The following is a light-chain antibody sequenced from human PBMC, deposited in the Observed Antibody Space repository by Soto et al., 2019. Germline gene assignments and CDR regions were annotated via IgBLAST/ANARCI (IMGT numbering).Light chain of an antibody. CDR2: EVS. V-gene: IGLV2-8*01. CDR1: SSDVGGYNY. Sequence: QSVLTQPPSASGSPGQSVTISCTGTSSDVGGYNYVSWYQQHPGKAPKLMIYEVSERPSGVPDRFSGPKSGNTASLTVSGLQAEDEAEYYCSSYAGSNNLVFGGGTKLTVL. CDR3: SSYAGSNNLV. J-gene: IGLJ2*01.